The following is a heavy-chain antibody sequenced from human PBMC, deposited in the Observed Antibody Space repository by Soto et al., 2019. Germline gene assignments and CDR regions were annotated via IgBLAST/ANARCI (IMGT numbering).Heavy chain of an antibody. CDR1: GFTFSSYG. CDR3: AKDRGGDCPDNSCYFGADY. V-gene: IGHV3-30*18. CDR2: ISDTGSSH. J-gene: IGHJ4*02. Sequence: RLSCVGSGFTFSSYGVHWVRQAPGKGLECVAVISDTGSSHYYAASVEGRFTISRENSKNTLSLHMDRLRVEDTAVYYCAKDRGGDCPDNSCYFGADYWGQGTPVTVSS. D-gene: IGHD2-2*01.